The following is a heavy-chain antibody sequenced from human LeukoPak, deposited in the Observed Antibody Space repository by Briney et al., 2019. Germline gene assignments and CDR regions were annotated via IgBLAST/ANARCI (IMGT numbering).Heavy chain of an antibody. D-gene: IGHD3-10*01. V-gene: IGHV4-4*02. J-gene: IGHJ4*02. CDR3: ARGEEHGSGTVHFDY. CDR2: IYHGGST. Sequence: GSLRLSCAASGFTVSSNYMSWVRQPPRKGLEWIGEIYHGGSTNCNPSLKGRVTISVDRSNNQFSLRLTSVTAADTAVYYCARGEEHGSGTVHFDYWGQGTLVTVSS. CDR1: GFTVSSNY.